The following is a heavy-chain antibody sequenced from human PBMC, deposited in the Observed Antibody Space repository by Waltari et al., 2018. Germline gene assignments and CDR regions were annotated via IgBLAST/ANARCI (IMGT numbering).Heavy chain of an antibody. CDR1: GGSISSYY. J-gene: IGHJ5*02. CDR3: AREGSTRRSDWFDP. V-gene: IGHV4-59*01. CDR2: IYYSGST. Sequence: QVQLQESGPGLVKPSETLSLTCTVSGGSISSYYWSWIRQPPGKGLEWIGYIYYSGSTNYIPSLKSRVTISVDTSKNQFSLKLSSVTASDTAVYYCAREGSTRRSDWFDPWGQGTLVTVSS. D-gene: IGHD2-15*01.